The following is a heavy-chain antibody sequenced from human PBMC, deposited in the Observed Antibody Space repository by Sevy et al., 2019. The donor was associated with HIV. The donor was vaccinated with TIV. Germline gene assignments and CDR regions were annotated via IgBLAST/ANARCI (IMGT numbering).Heavy chain of an antibody. CDR2: IKPISDAGKK. D-gene: IGHD3-16*01. J-gene: IGHJ4*02. Sequence: GGSLRLSCTASGFTFSNAWMTWVRQTPERGLEWVALIKPISDAGKKDYAEPVQGRFTISMDDSKNTVYLQLNSLKTEDTAVYYCTAGPVSFWGQGTLVTVSS. CDR1: GFTFSNAW. CDR3: TAGPVSF. V-gene: IGHV3-15*01.